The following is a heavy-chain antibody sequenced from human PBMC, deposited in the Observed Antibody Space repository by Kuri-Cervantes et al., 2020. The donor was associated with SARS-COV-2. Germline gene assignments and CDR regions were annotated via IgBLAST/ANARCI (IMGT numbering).Heavy chain of an antibody. CDR3: AREHCSSTSCYGLDY. J-gene: IGHJ4*02. V-gene: IGHV3-21*01. D-gene: IGHD2-2*01. CDR1: GFTFSNYS. CDR2: ISSSSSYI. Sequence: GGSLRLSCAASGFTFSNYSMSWVRQAPGKGLEWVSSISSSSSYIYYADSVKGRFTISRDNAKNSLYLQMNSLRAEDTAVYYCAREHCSSTSCYGLDYWGQGTLVTVSS.